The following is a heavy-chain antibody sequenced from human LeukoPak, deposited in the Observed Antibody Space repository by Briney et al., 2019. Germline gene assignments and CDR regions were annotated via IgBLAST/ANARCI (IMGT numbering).Heavy chain of an antibody. CDR3: ANRGVLIRVFLVGFHKGAYYFAS. J-gene: IGHJ4*02. V-gene: IGHV3-23*01. CDR1: GITLGNYG. CDR2: ISDSGGST. Sequence: GGSLRLSCAVSGITLGNYGMSWVRQPPGKGLEWVAGISDSGGSTNYADSVKGRFTISRDTPRNTLYLQMNSLRAEDTAVYFCANRGVLIRVFLVGFHKGAYYFASWAREPWSPSPQ. D-gene: IGHD3-10*01.